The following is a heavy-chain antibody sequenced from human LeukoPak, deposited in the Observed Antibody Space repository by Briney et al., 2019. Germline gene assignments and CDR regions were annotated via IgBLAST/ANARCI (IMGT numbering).Heavy chain of an antibody. CDR1: GYTFTGYY. CDR3: ARVSGLWFGELPFDY. D-gene: IGHD3-10*01. J-gene: IGHJ4*02. Sequence: ASVKVSCKASGYTFTGYYMHWVRQAPGQGLEWMGWINPDSGGTNYAQKFQGRVTMTRDTSISTAYMELSRLRSDDTAVYYCARVSGLWFGELPFDYWGQGTLVTVSS. V-gene: IGHV1-2*02. CDR2: INPDSGGT.